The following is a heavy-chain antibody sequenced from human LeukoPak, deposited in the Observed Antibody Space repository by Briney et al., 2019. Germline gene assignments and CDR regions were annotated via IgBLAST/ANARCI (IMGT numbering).Heavy chain of an antibody. Sequence: GGSLRLSCAASGFTFSSYAKHWVRQAPGKGLEWVAVISYDGSNKYYADSVKGRFTISRDNSKNTLYLQMNSLRAEDTAVYYCARALGWGYVGEYYFDYWGQGTLVTVSS. J-gene: IGHJ4*02. D-gene: IGHD5-18*01. V-gene: IGHV3-30-3*01. CDR1: GFTFSSYA. CDR3: ARALGWGYVGEYYFDY. CDR2: ISYDGSNK.